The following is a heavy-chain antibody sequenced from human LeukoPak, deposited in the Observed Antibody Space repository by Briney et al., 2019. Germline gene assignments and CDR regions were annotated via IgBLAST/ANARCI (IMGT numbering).Heavy chain of an antibody. D-gene: IGHD1-26*01. J-gene: IGHJ4*02. CDR2: IYPGDSDT. CDR3: ARLDGSGGYPPYFDY. Sequence: GESLKISCKGSGYSFTNYWIGWVRQMPGKGLEWMGIIYPGDSDTRYSPSFQGQVTISADKSIRIAYLQWTSLKASDTAMYYCARLDGSGGYPPYFDYWGQGTLVTVSS. CDR1: GYSFTNYW. V-gene: IGHV5-51*01.